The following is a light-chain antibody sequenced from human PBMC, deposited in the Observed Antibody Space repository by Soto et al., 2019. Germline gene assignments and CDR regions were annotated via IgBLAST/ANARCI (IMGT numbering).Light chain of an antibody. Sequence: IVMPQSPDTLFVSLGEGATLSCRASQSVSSHLAWYQHKPGQAPRLLIYGASTRASGIPARFSGSGSETDFTLTISSLQSEDSAVYYCQQYHNWPPITFGQGTRLEIK. CDR3: QQYHNWPPIT. CDR1: QSVSSH. CDR2: GAS. J-gene: IGKJ5*01. V-gene: IGKV3-15*01.